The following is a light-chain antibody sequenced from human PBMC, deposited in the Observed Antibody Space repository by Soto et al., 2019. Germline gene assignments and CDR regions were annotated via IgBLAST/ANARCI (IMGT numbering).Light chain of an antibody. CDR1: QTVAKN. V-gene: IGKV3D-15*01. J-gene: IGKJ3*01. Sequence: EIVMTQSPAILSVSPGERATLSCRASQTVAKNLAWYQQKPGQPPRLLIYGASTRTTAVPARFSGSGSGPEVTLTTSSLQSEDFAIDYCQQYNTWPPPSESVGPGTKVDIK. CDR3: QQYNTWPPPSES. CDR2: GAS.